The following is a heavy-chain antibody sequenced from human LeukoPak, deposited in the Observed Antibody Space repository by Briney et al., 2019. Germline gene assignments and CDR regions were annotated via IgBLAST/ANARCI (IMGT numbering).Heavy chain of an antibody. J-gene: IGHJ1*01. CDR1: GFTFSSYV. Sequence: GGSLRLSCAASGFTFSSYVMSWVRQAPGKGLEWVSAISGSGGSTYYADSVKGRFTISRDNSKTTLYLQMNSLRAEDTAVYYCAKYCSGGSCYGPEYFQHWGQGTLVTVSS. CDR3: AKYCSGGSCYGPEYFQH. D-gene: IGHD2-15*01. CDR2: ISGSGGST. V-gene: IGHV3-23*01.